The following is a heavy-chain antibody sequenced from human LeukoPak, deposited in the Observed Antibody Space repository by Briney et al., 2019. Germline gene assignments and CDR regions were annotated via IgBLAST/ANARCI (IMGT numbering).Heavy chain of an antibody. CDR2: IYYSGST. J-gene: IGHJ4*02. CDR1: GGSVSSYY. Sequence: SETLSLTCSVSGGSVSSYYWSWIRQPPGKGLEWIGYIYYSGSTNYNPSLKSRVTISVDTSKNQFSLELSSVTAADTAVYYCARVGPAAMGRPTFDYWGQGTLVTVSS. D-gene: IGHD5-18*01. CDR3: ARVGPAAMGRPTFDY. V-gene: IGHV4-59*02.